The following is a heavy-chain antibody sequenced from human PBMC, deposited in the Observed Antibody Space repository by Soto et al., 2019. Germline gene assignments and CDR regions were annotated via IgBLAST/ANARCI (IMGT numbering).Heavy chain of an antibody. J-gene: IGHJ6*03. CDR2: IYYSGST. Sequence: QVQLQESGPGLVKPSETLSLTCTVSGGSISSYYWSWIRQPPGKGLEWIGYIYYSGSTNYNPSLKSRVTISVDTSKNQLSLKLSSVTAADTAVYYCARIMNGLGSHYYYYYYMDVWGKGTTVTVSS. CDR3: ARIMNGLGSHYYYYYYMDV. V-gene: IGHV4-59*08. D-gene: IGHD3-10*01. CDR1: GGSISSYY.